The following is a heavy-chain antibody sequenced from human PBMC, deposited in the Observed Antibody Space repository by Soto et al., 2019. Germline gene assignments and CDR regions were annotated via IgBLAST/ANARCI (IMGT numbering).Heavy chain of an antibody. CDR3: AVVPAANKLYYYGMDV. CDR2: ISGSGGST. CDR1: GLTFSSYA. J-gene: IGHJ6*02. V-gene: IGHV3-23*01. D-gene: IGHD2-2*01. Sequence: GGSLGLSCAASGLTFSSYAMSWVRQAPGKGLEWVSAISGSGGSTYYADSVKGRFTISRDNSKNTLYLQMNSLRAEDTAVYYCAVVPAANKLYYYGMDVWGQGTTVTVSS.